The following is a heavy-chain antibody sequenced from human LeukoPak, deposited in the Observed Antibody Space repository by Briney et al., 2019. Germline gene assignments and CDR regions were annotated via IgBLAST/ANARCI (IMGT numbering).Heavy chain of an antibody. CDR1: GGSISSSSYY. CDR2: IYTSGST. CDR3: ARHDEQYYYDSSGYRRQPFGY. D-gene: IGHD3-22*01. Sequence: SETLSLTCTVSGGSISSSSYYWSWIRQPAGKGLEWIGRIYTSGSTNYNPSLKSRVTISVDTSKNQFSLKLSSVTAADTAVYYCARHDEQYYYDSSGYRRQPFGYWGQGNLVAVSS. J-gene: IGHJ4*02. V-gene: IGHV4-61*02.